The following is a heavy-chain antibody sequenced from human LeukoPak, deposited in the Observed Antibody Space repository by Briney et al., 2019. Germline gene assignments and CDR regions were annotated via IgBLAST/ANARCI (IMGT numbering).Heavy chain of an antibody. Sequence: PSETLSLTCTVSGASISDYYWSWIRQPPGKGLEWIGYIYYSGSTNYNPSLQSRVTISSDTSKNQFSLKLSSVTAADTAVYYCARGTIYSSSWHPYYFDYWGQGTLVTVSS. CDR3: ARGTIYSSSWHPYYFDY. CDR1: GASISDYY. J-gene: IGHJ4*02. D-gene: IGHD6-6*01. CDR2: IYYSGST. V-gene: IGHV4-59*01.